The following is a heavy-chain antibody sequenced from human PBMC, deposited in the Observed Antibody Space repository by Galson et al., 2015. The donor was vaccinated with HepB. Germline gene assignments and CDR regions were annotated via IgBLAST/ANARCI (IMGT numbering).Heavy chain of an antibody. V-gene: IGHV1-18*01. CDR3: ARDSEYCGGDCYPNWFDP. CDR1: GYTFTSYG. CDR2: ISAYNGNT. D-gene: IGHD2-21*01. J-gene: IGHJ5*02. Sequence: QSGAEVKKPGESLKISCTASGYTFTSYGISWVRQAPGQGLEWMGWISAYNGNTNYAQKLQGRVTMTTDTSTSTAYMELRSLRSDDTAVYYCARDSEYCGGDCYPNWFDPWGQGTLVTVSS.